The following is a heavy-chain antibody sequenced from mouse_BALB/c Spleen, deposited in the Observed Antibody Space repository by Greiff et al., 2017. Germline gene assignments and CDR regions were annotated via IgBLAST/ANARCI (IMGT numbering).Heavy chain of an antibody. V-gene: IGHV1-7*01. CDR3: ARRENYYGSSYAMDY. CDR2: INPSTGYT. Sequence: QVQLQQSGAELAKPGASVKMSCKASGYTFTSYWMHWVKQRPGQGLEWIGYINPSTGYTEYNQKFKDKATLTADKSSSTAYMQLSSLTSEDSAVYYCARRENYYGSSYAMDYWGQGTSVTVSS. CDR1: GYTFTSYW. D-gene: IGHD1-1*01. J-gene: IGHJ4*01.